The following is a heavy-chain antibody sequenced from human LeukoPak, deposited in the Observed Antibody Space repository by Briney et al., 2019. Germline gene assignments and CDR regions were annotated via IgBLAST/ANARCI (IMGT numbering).Heavy chain of an antibody. CDR3: ARDQSRYSLYYYYGMDV. Sequence: GASVTVSCKASGYTFTGYYMHWVRQARGQGLEWMGWINQNSGGTKYGQKVQGRVTMTRDTSISTDYMELTRLRPDNTAVYYGARDQSRYSLYYYYGMDVWGQGTTVTVSS. CDR2: INQNSGGT. J-gene: IGHJ6*02. D-gene: IGHD1-26*01. V-gene: IGHV1-2*02. CDR1: GYTFTGYY.